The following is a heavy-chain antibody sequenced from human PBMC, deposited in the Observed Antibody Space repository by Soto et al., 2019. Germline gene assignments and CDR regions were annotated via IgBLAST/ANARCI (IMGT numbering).Heavy chain of an antibody. CDR2: INHSGST. D-gene: IGHD3-10*01. Sequence: SETLSLTCAVYGGSFSGYYWSWIRQPPGKGLEWIGEINHSGSTNYNPSLKSRVTISVDTSKNQFSLKLSSVTAADTAVYYCARVSKVLLWFGEGNYYYGMDVWGPGTTVTVSS. V-gene: IGHV4-34*01. CDR3: ARVSKVLLWFGEGNYYYGMDV. CDR1: GGSFSGYY. J-gene: IGHJ6*02.